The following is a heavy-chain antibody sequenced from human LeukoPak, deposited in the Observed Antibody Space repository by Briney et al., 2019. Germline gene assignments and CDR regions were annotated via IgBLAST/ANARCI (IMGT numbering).Heavy chain of an antibody. CDR2: IHSDGEHF. CDR1: GFTFSSYG. D-gene: IGHD2/OR15-2a*01. Sequence: TGGSLRLSCAASGFTFSSYGMHWVRQAPGKGVEWVTFIHSDGEHFYSADSVKGRLTVSRDNSKNTLYLQMNSLIIEDTAVYYCVRAVIVPGRTSFYYYYMDVWGKGTTVTVTS. J-gene: IGHJ6*03. V-gene: IGHV3-30*02. CDR3: VRAVIVPGRTSFYYYYMDV.